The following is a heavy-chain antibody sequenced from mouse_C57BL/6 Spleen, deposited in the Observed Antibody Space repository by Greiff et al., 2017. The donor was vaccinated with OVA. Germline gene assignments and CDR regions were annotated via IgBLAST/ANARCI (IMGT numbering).Heavy chain of an antibody. D-gene: IGHD1-1*01. J-gene: IGHJ1*03. CDR1: GIDFSRYW. Sequence: EVKVVESGGGLVQPGGSLKLSCAASGIDFSRYWMSWVRRAPGKGLEWIGEINPDSSTINYAPSLKDKFIISRDNAKNTLYLQMSKVRSEDTALYYCATLYYYGSSLYWYFDVWGTGTTVTVSS. CDR2: INPDSSTI. CDR3: ATLYYYGSSLYWYFDV. V-gene: IGHV4-1*01.